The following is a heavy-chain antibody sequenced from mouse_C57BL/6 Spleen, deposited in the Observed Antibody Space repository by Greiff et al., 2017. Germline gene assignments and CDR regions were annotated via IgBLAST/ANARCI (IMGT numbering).Heavy chain of an antibody. J-gene: IGHJ2*01. D-gene: IGHD1-1*01. CDR1: GYTFTDYN. V-gene: IGHV1-22*01. CDR2: INPNNGGT. Sequence: VQLQQSGPELVKPGASVKMSCKASGYTFTDYNMHWVKQSHGKSLEWIGYINPNNGGTSYNQKFKGKATLTVNKSSSTAYMELRSLTSEDSAVYYCASPDYGSSYFDDWGQGTTLTVSS. CDR3: ASPDYGSSYFDD.